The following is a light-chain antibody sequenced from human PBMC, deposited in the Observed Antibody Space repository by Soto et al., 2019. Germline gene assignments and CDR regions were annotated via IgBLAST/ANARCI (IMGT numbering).Light chain of an antibody. CDR2: LGS. CDR3: IQALQTPPWT. J-gene: IGKJ1*01. Sequence: DIVMTQSPLSLPVTPGEPASISCRSSQSLLHSNGYNYLDWYLQKPGQSPQLLIYLGSNRGSGVPDRFSGSGSGTDFTLKISRVEAEDVGVYYCIQALQTPPWTFGQGTKVEIK. CDR1: QSLLHSNGYNY. V-gene: IGKV2-28*01.